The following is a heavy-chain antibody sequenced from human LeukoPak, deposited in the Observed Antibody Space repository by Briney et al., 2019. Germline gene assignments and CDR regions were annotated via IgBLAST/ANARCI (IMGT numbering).Heavy chain of an antibody. CDR3: ASLLYSGSYYGAFDI. V-gene: IGHV4-59*01. J-gene: IGHJ3*02. Sequence: PSETLSLTCTVSGGSIGYYYWSWLRQPPGKGLEWIGNFYYSGSPNYNPALKSRVTISIDTSKNQFPLKLSAVTAADTAVYYCASLLYSGSYYGAFDIWGQGTMVTVSS. D-gene: IGHD1-26*01. CDR2: FYYSGSP. CDR1: GGSIGYYY.